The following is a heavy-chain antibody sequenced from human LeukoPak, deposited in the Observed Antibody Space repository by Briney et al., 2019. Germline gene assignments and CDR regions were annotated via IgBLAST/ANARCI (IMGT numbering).Heavy chain of an antibody. J-gene: IGHJ6*02. CDR2: IRNKANHYTT. D-gene: IGHD3-9*01. V-gene: IGHV3-72*01. CDR1: GFSFSDYY. CDR3: ARDALNHDMTGTPPDMDV. Sequence: GGSLRLSCAASGFSFSDYYMDWVRQAPGKGLEWIGRIRNKANHYTTEYAASAKGRFSISRDESKNSLYLQMNSLRAEDTAVYYCARDALNHDMTGTPPDMDVWGQGTTVTVSS.